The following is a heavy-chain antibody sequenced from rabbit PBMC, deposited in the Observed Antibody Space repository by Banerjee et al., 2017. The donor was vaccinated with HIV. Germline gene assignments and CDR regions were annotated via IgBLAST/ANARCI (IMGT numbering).Heavy chain of an antibody. Sequence: QEQLVESGGGLVKPGSSLTLTCTASGFSFSSSYDMCWVRQAPGKGLEWIACIDTNDGDTDYANWPKGRFTISKTSSTTVTLQMTSLTAADTATYFCARNYVNAFDPWGPGTLVTVS. CDR2: IDTNDGDT. CDR3: ARNYVNAFDP. D-gene: IGHD1-1*01. CDR1: GFSFSSSYD. V-gene: IGHV1S45*01. J-gene: IGHJ2*01.